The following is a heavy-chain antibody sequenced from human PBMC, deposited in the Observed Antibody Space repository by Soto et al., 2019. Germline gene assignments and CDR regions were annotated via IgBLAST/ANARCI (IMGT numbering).Heavy chain of an antibody. J-gene: IGHJ6*04. CDR1: GDSIRSGNHY. V-gene: IGHV4-30-4*01. CDR3: ARVDILTVYGCREV. D-gene: IGHD3-9*01. CDR2: IYYSGST. Sequence: SETLSLTCTVSGDSIRSGNHYWSWIHHPPGKGLEWIGYIYYSGSTYYSPSLKSRVTISVDTSKNQFSLKLNSVTAADTAVYYCARVDILTVYGCREVWGEGNTVSVSS.